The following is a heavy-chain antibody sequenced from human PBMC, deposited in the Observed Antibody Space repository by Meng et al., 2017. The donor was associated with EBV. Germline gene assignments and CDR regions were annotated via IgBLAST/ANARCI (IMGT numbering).Heavy chain of an antibody. CDR3: AHIIAARSFDS. V-gene: IGHV2-5*02. CDR2: IYCDDNK. Sequence: QIPLQESCTSLVKPPPTLALTWTFSEFSLSTRGVGVGWVRQHRRKALEWLALIYCDDNKRYNPSLKSRLTITKDTTKNQVVLTMTNIDPVDADTYYCAHIIAARSFDSWGQGTLVTVAS. D-gene: IGHD6-6*01. J-gene: IGHJ4*02. CDR1: EFSLSTRGVG.